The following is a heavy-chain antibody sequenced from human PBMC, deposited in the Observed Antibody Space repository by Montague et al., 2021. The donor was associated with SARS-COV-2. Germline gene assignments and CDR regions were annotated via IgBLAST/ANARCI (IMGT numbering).Heavy chain of an antibody. J-gene: IGHJ4*02. CDR3: ANPSGEDSSSDFVFWY. Sequence: SLRLSCAVSGFGFRSYAMSWVRQAPGKRLEWVSGIGDSGGSTYYADSVKGRFTISRDNSKNTLYLQMNSLRAEDTAVYYCANPSGEDSSSDFVFWYWGQGTLVTVSS. D-gene: IGHD6-13*01. CDR2: IGDSGGST. CDR1: GFGFRSYA. V-gene: IGHV3-23*01.